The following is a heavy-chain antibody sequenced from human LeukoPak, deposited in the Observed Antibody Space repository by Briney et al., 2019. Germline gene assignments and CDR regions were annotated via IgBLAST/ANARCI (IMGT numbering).Heavy chain of an antibody. CDR2: MWFDGSHK. D-gene: IGHD3-10*01. Sequence: QSGGSLRLSCAASGFTFSNYGLHWVRQAPGKGLEWLAVMWFDGSHKYYADSVKGRFTISRDNSKSMLYLQMNSLRAEDTAVYYCARGRPSDYYGSGSYYKVPWNWFDPWGQGTLVTVSS. J-gene: IGHJ5*02. V-gene: IGHV3-33*01. CDR3: ARGRPSDYYGSGSYYKVPWNWFDP. CDR1: GFTFSNYG.